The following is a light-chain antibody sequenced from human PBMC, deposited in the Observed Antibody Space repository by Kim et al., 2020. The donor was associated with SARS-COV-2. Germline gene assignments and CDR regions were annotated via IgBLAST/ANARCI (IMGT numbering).Light chain of an antibody. Sequence: SVSPGERATISWRASQNVRSNLAWYEQKPGQTPRLLIYGASTRATGVPARFSGSGFGTEFTLTISSLQSEDFAVYYCQQYNNWPLTFGGGTKLEI. CDR1: QNVRSN. CDR2: GAS. J-gene: IGKJ4*01. CDR3: QQYNNWPLT. V-gene: IGKV3-15*01.